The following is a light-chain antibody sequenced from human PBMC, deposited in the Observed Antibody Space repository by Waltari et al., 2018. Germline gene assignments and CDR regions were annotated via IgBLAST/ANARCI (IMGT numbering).Light chain of an antibody. V-gene: IGLV1-40*01. CDR3: QSYDNSLNVVL. J-gene: IGLJ2*01. CDR2: GNT. CDR1: SSNIGATCD. Sequence: QSVLSQPPSVSGAPGQRVTISCTGSSSNIGATCDVHWYQQLPGTAPKLLIYGNTNRPSGVPDRFSGSKSGTSASLTITGLQAEDEADYYCQSYDNSLNVVLFGGGTKVTVL.